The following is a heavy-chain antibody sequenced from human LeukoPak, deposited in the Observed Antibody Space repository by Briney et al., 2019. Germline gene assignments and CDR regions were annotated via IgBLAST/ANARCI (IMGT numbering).Heavy chain of an antibody. CDR3: AREIKSVRGMVDY. CDR1: GGTFSSYA. J-gene: IGHJ4*02. V-gene: IGHV1-69*04. Sequence: ASVKVSFKASGGTFSSYAISWVRQAPGQGLEWMGRIIPILGIANYAQKFQGRVTITADKSTSTAYMELSSLRSEDTAVYYCAREIKSVRGMVDYWGQGTLVTVSS. CDR2: IIPILGIA. D-gene: IGHD2-15*01.